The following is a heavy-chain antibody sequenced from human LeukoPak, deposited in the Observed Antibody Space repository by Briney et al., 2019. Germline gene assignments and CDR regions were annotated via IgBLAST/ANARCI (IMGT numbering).Heavy chain of an antibody. Sequence: GASVKVSCKPSGYTFTTYGISWVRQAPGQGLEWMGWISTNNGNTKYAQNFQGRVTMTTDTSTSTAYMELRSLRSDDTAVYYCARDFGSGSYCDYWGQGTLVTVSS. D-gene: IGHD3-10*01. CDR2: ISTNNGNT. J-gene: IGHJ4*02. CDR3: ARDFGSGSYCDY. CDR1: GYTFTTYG. V-gene: IGHV1-18*01.